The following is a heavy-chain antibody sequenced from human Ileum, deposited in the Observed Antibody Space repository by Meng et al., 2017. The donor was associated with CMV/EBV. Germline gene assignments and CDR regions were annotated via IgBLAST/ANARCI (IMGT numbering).Heavy chain of an antibody. CDR1: GYTFTSQG. CDR2: INTNNGNT. CDR3: ARGIDY. J-gene: IGHJ4*02. Sequence: QDQLGQAGAEERKPGASVKVSCKASGYTFTSQGITWVRQAPGQGLEWMGWINTNNGNTKYAWKFQGRVTMTTDTSTSTGYMELRSLRYDDTAVYYCARGIDYWGQGTLVTVSS. V-gene: IGHV1-18*01.